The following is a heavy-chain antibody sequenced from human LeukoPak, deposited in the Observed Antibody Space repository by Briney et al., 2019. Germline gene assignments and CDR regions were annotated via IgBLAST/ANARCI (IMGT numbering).Heavy chain of an antibody. D-gene: IGHD6-13*01. CDR1: GGSISSYY. V-gene: IGHV4-59*01. J-gene: IGHJ4*02. CDR2: THYSGST. Sequence: SETLSLTCTVSGGSISSYYWSWIRQPPEKGLEWIGYTHYSGSTKYNPSLKSRLTISLDTSKNQFSLRLSPVTAADTAVYFCARGAAGTRAADYWGQGTLVTVSS. CDR3: ARGAAGTRAADY.